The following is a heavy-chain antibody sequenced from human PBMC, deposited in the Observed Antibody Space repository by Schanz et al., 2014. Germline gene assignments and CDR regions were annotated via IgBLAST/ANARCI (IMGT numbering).Heavy chain of an antibody. Sequence: VELVESGGGLVQPGGSLRLSCAASGFSFSDHAMDWVRQAAGKGLEYISAISNNGDSTYYADSVKGRFTISRDNSKNTLFLQMNSLRAEDTAVYCGARPALWFGDNCFDPWGQGTLVAVSA. CDR2: ISNNGDST. D-gene: IGHD3-10*01. J-gene: IGHJ5*02. V-gene: IGHV3-64*04. CDR3: ARPALWFGDNCFDP. CDR1: GFSFSDHA.